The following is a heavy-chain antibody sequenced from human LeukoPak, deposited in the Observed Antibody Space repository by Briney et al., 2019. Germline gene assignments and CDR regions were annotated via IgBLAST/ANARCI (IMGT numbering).Heavy chain of an antibody. V-gene: IGHV3-30-3*01. Sequence: PGGSLRLSCAASGFTFSTYAMHWVRQAPGKGLEWVAVILYDGSSQYYTDSVKGRFTISRENSRNTLYLQMNSLKVEDTAVYYCARDFRDYRDYVAYFDSWGQGTLVTVSS. CDR2: ILYDGSSQ. D-gene: IGHD4-17*01. CDR3: ARDFRDYRDYVAYFDS. CDR1: GFTFSTYA. J-gene: IGHJ4*02.